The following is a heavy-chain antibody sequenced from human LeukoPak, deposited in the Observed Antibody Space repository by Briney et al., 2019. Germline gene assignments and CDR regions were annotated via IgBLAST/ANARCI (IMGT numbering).Heavy chain of an antibody. CDR2: ISYDGSNK. CDR3: AKLLGMFDWFDP. V-gene: IGHV3-30*18. J-gene: IGHJ5*02. CDR1: GFTFSSYG. Sequence: PGGSLRLSCAASGFTFSSYGMHWVRQAPGKGLEWVAVISYDGSNKYYADSVKGRFTISRDNSKNTLYLQMNSLRAEDTAVYYCAKLLGMFDWFDPWGQGTLVTVSS. D-gene: IGHD7-27*01.